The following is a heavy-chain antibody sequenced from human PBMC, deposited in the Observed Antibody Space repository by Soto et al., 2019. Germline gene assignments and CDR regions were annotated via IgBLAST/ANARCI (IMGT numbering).Heavy chain of an antibody. CDR2: ISSTSSTK. J-gene: IGHJ6*02. CDR3: ARRITMVRGPYYYYGMDV. D-gene: IGHD3-10*01. CDR1: GFTFSSHS. Sequence: GGSLRLSCAASGFTFSSHSMIWVRQAPGKGLEWVSYISSTSSTKSYADSVKGRFTISRDNAKNSLYLQMNSLRGEDTAVYYCARRITMVRGPYYYYGMDVWGQGTTVTV. V-gene: IGHV3-48*01.